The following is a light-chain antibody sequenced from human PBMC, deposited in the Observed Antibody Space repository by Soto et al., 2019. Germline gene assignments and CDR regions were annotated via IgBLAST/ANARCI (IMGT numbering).Light chain of an antibody. V-gene: IGKV3-20*01. CDR1: QSVSSSD. CDR3: QQYGSSPTT. J-gene: IGKJ1*01. CDR2: GAS. Sequence: EIVLTQSPVTLSLSPGEGATLSCRASQSVSSSDLAWYQQKPGQAPRLLIYGASSRATGIPDRFSGSGSGKDFTLTISRLEPEDFAVYYCQQYGSSPTTFGQGTKV.